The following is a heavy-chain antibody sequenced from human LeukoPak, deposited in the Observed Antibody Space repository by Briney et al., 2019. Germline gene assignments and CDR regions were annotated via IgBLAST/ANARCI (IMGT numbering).Heavy chain of an antibody. CDR1: GFTFSTLA. CDR3: ATYRQVLLPFES. Sequence: GGSLRLSCAASGFTFSTLAMIWVRQPPGKGLEWVSSIFPSGGEIHYADSVRGRFTISRDNSKSTLPLQMNSLRAEDTTIYYCATYRQVLLPFESWGQGTLVTVSS. CDR2: IFPSGGEI. V-gene: IGHV3-23*01. D-gene: IGHD2-8*02. J-gene: IGHJ4*02.